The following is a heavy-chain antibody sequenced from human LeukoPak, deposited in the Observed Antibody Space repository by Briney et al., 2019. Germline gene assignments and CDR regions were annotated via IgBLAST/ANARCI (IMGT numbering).Heavy chain of an antibody. D-gene: IGHD4-17*01. Sequence: SLRLSCAASGFSFTTYWMSWVRQAPGRGLEGVANINQDGTEKYYVDSVKGRFTISRDNAKNTLYLQMNSLRAEDTAVYYCARDRSRGTVTTGELDYYYYMDVWGKGTTVTISS. CDR3: ARDRSRGTVTTGELDYYYYMDV. V-gene: IGHV3-7*03. J-gene: IGHJ6*03. CDR2: INQDGTEK. CDR1: GFSFTTYW.